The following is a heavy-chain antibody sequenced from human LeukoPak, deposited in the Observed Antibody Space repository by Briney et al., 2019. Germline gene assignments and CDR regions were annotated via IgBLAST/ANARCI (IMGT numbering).Heavy chain of an antibody. CDR3: ARAHYDFWSGYAEEYYYYYYMDV. D-gene: IGHD3-3*01. V-gene: IGHV4-59*01. J-gene: IGHJ6*03. Sequence: SETLSLTCTVSGGSISSYYWSWIRQPPGKGLEWIGYIYYSGSTNYNPSLKSRVTISVDTSKNQFSLKLSSVTAADTAVYYCARAHYDFWSGYAEEYYYYYYMDVWGKGTTVTVSS. CDR2: IYYSGST. CDR1: GGSISSYY.